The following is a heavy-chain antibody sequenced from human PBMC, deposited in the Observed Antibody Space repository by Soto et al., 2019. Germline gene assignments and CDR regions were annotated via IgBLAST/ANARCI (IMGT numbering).Heavy chain of an antibody. CDR2: IYYSGST. D-gene: IGHD7-27*01. Sequence: SETLSLTCTVSGGSISSSSYYWGWIRQPPGKGLEWIGSIYYSGSTYYNPSLKSRVTISVDTSKNQFSLKLSSVTAADTAVYYCARTTTKELGIDDGMDVWGQGTTVTVSS. CDR3: ARTTTKELGIDDGMDV. CDR1: GGSISSSSYY. J-gene: IGHJ6*02. V-gene: IGHV4-39*01.